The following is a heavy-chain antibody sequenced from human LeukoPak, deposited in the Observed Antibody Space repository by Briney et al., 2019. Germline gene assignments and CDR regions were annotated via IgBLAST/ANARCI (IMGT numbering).Heavy chain of an antibody. D-gene: IGHD1-7*01. Sequence: GGSLRLSCATSGFTFDNFAMHWVRQSPGKGLEWVSGISWNSGSIGYADSVKGRFTISRDNAKNTLYLQMNSLRAEDTAVYYCARTLDGVAFDIWGQGTMVTVSS. CDR3: ARTLDGVAFDI. J-gene: IGHJ3*02. V-gene: IGHV3-9*01. CDR1: GFTFDNFA. CDR2: ISWNSGSI.